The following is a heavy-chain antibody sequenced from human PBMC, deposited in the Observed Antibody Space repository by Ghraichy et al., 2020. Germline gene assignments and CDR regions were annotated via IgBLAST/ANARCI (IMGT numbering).Heavy chain of an antibody. CDR2: IYTSGST. J-gene: IGHJ6*02. CDR1: GGSISSFY. D-gene: IGHD2-21*02. V-gene: IGHV4-4*07. CDR3: ARTYCGDDCYPPSYYYYGMDV. Sequence: SQTLSLTCTVSGGSISSFYWSWIRQPAGKGLEWLGRIYTSGSTSYNPSLKSRVTMSVDTSKNQFSLRLSSVTAADTAMYYCARTYCGDDCYPPSYYYYGMDVWGQGTTVTVSS.